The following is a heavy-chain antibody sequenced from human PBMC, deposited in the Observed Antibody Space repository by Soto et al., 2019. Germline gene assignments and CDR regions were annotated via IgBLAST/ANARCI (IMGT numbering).Heavy chain of an antibody. J-gene: IGHJ4*02. CDR2: IWYDGSLE. CDR1: GFSFSSFG. CDR3: AKPSYDFWSGYYHPFDY. V-gene: IGHV3-33*03. D-gene: IGHD3-3*01. Sequence: QVQLVESGGGVVQPGRSLRLSCAASGFSFSSFGMHWVRQAPGKGLEWVAIIWYDGSLEYYADSVKGRFTISRDNSTNTLYLQMNSLRVEDTAVYYCAKPSYDFWSGYYHPFDYWGQGTLVTVSS.